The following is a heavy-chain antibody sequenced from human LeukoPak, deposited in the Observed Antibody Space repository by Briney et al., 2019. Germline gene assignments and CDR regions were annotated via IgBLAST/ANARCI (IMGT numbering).Heavy chain of an antibody. J-gene: IGHJ5*02. D-gene: IGHD6-19*01. CDR2: IFYSGTT. Sequence: SETLSLTCSVSGGSISSKNDYWGWIRQPPGKGLEWIGNIFYSGTTFYNPSLKNRVTISVYTSKNHFSLNLSSVTATDTAVYYCVRRSSGWYGHWYAPWGQGTLVTVSS. CDR1: GGSISSKNDY. CDR3: VRRSSGWYGHWYAP. V-gene: IGHV4-39*01.